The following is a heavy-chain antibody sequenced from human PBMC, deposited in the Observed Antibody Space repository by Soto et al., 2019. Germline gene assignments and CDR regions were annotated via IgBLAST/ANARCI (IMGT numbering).Heavy chain of an antibody. CDR1: GFTFSSYG. Sequence: GGSLRLSCAASGFTFSSYGIHWVRQAPGKGLEWVSYISSSSNIIYYADSVKGRFAISRDNWKSTVYLQMNSLKVEDTAVYFCTKPRSSFQWPPFDPWGHGTVVTVSS. CDR2: ISSSSNII. V-gene: IGHV3-48*04. D-gene: IGHD6-19*01. CDR3: TKPRSSFQWPPFDP. J-gene: IGHJ5*02.